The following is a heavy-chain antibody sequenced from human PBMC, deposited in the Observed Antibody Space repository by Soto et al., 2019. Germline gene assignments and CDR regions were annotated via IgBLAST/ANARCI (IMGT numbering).Heavy chain of an antibody. V-gene: IGHV1-69*01. CDR1: GGTFNTYA. CDR2: IIPIFGIK. D-gene: IGHD3-10*01. Sequence: QMQLVQSGAEVKERGSSVKISCKTSGGTFNTYALTWVRQAPGQGLEWIGGIIPIFGIKNVAQRFQGRVTTTADESLTTAYMEMTSLRSDETAVYYCAKEAGDHWGQGTLVTVSS. J-gene: IGHJ4*02. CDR3: AKEAGDH.